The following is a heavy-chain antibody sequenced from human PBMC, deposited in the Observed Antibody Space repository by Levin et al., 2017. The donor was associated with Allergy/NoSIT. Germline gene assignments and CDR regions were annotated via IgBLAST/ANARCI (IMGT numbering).Heavy chain of an antibody. Sequence: ASVKVSCKASGYTFTGYYMHWVRQAPGQGLEWMGWINPNSGGTNYAQKFQGRVTMTRDTSISTAYMELSRLRSDDTAVYYCARVDILPRYYYYGMDVWGQGTTVTASS. CDR2: INPNSGGT. CDR3: ARVDILPRYYYYGMDV. J-gene: IGHJ6*02. CDR1: GYTFTGYY. D-gene: IGHD3-9*01. V-gene: IGHV1-2*02.